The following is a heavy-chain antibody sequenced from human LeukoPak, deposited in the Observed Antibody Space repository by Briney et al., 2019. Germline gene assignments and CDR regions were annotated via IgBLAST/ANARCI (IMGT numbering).Heavy chain of an antibody. V-gene: IGHV4-59*08. CDR3: ASLRTGDFDY. Sequence: SETLSLTCTVSGGSISSHYWSWIRQPPGKGLEWIGYIYYSGSTNYNPSLKSRVTISVDTSKNQFSLKLSSVTAADTAVYYCASLRTGDFDYWGQGALVTVSS. CDR1: GGSISSHY. D-gene: IGHD3-10*01. CDR2: IYYSGST. J-gene: IGHJ4*02.